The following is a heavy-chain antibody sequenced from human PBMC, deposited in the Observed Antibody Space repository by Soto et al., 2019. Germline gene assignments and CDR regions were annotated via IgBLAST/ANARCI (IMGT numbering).Heavy chain of an antibody. D-gene: IGHD2-2*01. J-gene: IGHJ4*02. V-gene: IGHV4-39*01. CDR3: ARLYQGKRPPDY. CDR2: IYYSGNT. Sequence: QLQLQESRPGLVKPSETLSLTYTVSGGSIVSSSYYWGWIRQPPGKGLEWIGSIYYSGNTYYNPSLKNRVTICVNTSNNQLSLRLSSVTAADTAVYYCARLYQGKRPPDYWGEGILVTVSS. CDR1: GGSIVSSSYY.